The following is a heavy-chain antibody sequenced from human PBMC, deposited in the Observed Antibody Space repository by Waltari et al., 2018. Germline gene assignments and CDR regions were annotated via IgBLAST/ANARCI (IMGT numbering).Heavy chain of an antibody. CDR2: IYYSGST. CDR1: GGSISSSSYY. Sequence: QLQLQESGPGLVKPSETLSLTRTVSGGSISSSSYYWGWFRQPPGKGLGWGGSIYYSGSTYYNPSLKSRVTISVDTSKNQFSLKLSSVTAADTAVYYGARRPGQHLEGGAFDIWGQGTMVTVSS. J-gene: IGHJ3*02. V-gene: IGHV4-39*01. D-gene: IGHD6-13*01. CDR3: ARRPGQHLEGGAFDI.